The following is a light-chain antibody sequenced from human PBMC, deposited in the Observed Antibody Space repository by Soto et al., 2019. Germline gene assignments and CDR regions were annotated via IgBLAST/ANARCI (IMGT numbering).Light chain of an antibody. J-gene: IGKJ1*01. Sequence: DIQMTQSPSTLSGSVGDRVTITCRASQTISSWLAWYQQKPGKAPKLLIYDASTLEGGVPSRFRGSGSGTEFTLTINNLQTDDFATYYCQHYNSFSLTFGPGTKV. V-gene: IGKV1-5*01. CDR2: DAS. CDR3: QHYNSFSLT. CDR1: QTISSW.